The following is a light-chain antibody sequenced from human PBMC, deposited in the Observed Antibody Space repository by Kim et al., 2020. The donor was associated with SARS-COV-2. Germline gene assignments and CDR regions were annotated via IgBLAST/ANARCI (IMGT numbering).Light chain of an antibody. V-gene: IGKV3-20*01. CDR3: QQYLSSPFT. CDR2: TTS. J-gene: IGKJ4*01. Sequence: EIVLTQSPGTLSLSLGERAILSCRASQSVSSRRLACYQQKPGQAPRLLMYTTSSRATGIPDRFSGSGSGTDFTLTIDRLEPEDFAVYFCQQYLSSPFTFGGRTRVDIK. CDR1: QSVSSRR.